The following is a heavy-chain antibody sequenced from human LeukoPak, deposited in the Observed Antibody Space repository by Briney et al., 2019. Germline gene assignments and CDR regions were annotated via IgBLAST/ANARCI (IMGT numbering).Heavy chain of an antibody. V-gene: IGHV4-39*01. CDR2: MSNSGST. D-gene: IGHD6-13*01. CDR3: ARRSQTAAGRGIDY. CDR1: GGXISSSSSYY. J-gene: IGHJ4*02. Sequence: SETLSLTCTVSGGXISSSSSYYWAWIRQPPGKGLEWIGTMSNSGSTYYNPSLKSRVTISGDTSKNQFSLKLSSVTAADTAVFYCARRSQTAAGRGIDYWGQGTLVTVSS.